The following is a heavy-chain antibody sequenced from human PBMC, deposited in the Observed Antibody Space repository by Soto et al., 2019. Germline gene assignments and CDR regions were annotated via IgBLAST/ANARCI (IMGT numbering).Heavy chain of an antibody. J-gene: IGHJ4*02. CDR3: ARDNSDGGFGESCDY. CDR1: GYTLTSYG. V-gene: IGHV1-18*01. CDR2: ISAYNGNT. Sequence: ASVKVSCKASGYTLTSYGISWVRQAPGQGLEWMGWISAYNGNTNYAQKLQGRVTMTTDTSTSTAYMELRSLRSDDTAVYYCARDNSDGGFGESCDYWGQGTLVTVSS. D-gene: IGHD3-10*01.